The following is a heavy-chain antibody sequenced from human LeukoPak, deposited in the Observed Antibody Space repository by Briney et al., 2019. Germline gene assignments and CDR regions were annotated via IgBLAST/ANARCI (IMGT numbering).Heavy chain of an antibody. Sequence: SETLSLTCAVYGGSFSGYYWSWIRQPPGKGLELIGEINHSGSTNYNPSLKSRVTISVGTSKNQFSLKLSSVTAADTAVYYCARSVYYGSGSYGWFDPWGQGTLVTVSS. D-gene: IGHD3-10*01. CDR3: ARSVYYGSGSYGWFDP. CDR1: GGSFSGYY. CDR2: INHSGST. V-gene: IGHV4-34*01. J-gene: IGHJ5*02.